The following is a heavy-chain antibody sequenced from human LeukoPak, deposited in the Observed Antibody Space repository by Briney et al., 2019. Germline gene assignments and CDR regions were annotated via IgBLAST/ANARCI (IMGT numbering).Heavy chain of an antibody. J-gene: IGHJ4*02. Sequence: GGSLRLSCAASEFTVSSNYMTWVRQAPGKGLEWVSVIYSDGSTYYADSVKGRFTIPRDNSKNTLYLQMNSLRAEDTAVYFCARETLAGFDYWGQGTLVTVSS. CDR2: IYSDGST. CDR1: EFTVSSNY. D-gene: IGHD6-19*01. V-gene: IGHV3-53*01. CDR3: ARETLAGFDY.